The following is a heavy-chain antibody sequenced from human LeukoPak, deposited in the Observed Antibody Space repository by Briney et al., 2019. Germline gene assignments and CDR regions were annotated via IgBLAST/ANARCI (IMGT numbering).Heavy chain of an antibody. Sequence: GGSLRLSCAASGFTFSVYWMNWVRQAPGKGLEWVANIKQDESEKYYVDSVKGRFTISRDNAKNSLYLQMNSLRAEDTAVYYCARSFVYDYVWGSYPDAFDIWGQGTMVTVSS. CDR2: IKQDESEK. J-gene: IGHJ3*02. CDR3: ARSFVYDYVWGSYPDAFDI. CDR1: GFTFSVYW. D-gene: IGHD3-16*02. V-gene: IGHV3-7*01.